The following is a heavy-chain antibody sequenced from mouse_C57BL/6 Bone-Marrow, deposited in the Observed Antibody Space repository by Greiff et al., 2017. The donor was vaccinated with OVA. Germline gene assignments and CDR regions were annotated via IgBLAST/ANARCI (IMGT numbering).Heavy chain of an antibody. CDR1: GYAFTNYL. J-gene: IGHJ3*01. D-gene: IGHD1-1*01. Sequence: QVQLKQSGAELVRPGTSVKVSCKASGYAFTNYLIEWVKQRPGQGLEWIGVIYPGSGGTNYNEKFKGKATLTADKSSSTAYMQLSSLTSEDSAVYFCALGLLPFAYWGQGTLVTVSA. CDR3: ALGLLPFAY. V-gene: IGHV1-54*01. CDR2: IYPGSGGT.